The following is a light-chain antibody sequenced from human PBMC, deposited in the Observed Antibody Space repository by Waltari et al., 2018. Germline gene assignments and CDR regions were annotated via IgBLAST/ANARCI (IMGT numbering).Light chain of an antibody. CDR1: QSISSW. J-gene: IGKJ4*01. Sequence: DIQMTQSPSTLSASVGDRVTITCRASQSISSWLAWYQQKPGKAPKLVIYKASSLESGVPSRFSGSGSGTDFTFTISSLQPEDIATYYCQQYDNLPLTFGGGTKVEIK. CDR2: KAS. V-gene: IGKV1-5*03. CDR3: QQYDNLPLT.